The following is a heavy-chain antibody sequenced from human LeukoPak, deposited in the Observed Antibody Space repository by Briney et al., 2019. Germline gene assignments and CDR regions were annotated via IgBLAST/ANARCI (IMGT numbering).Heavy chain of an antibody. V-gene: IGHV4-4*07. CDR3: ARERTGSGYSAFDY. D-gene: IGHD3-22*01. CDR1: GGSISTFY. CDR2: IYTTGSA. J-gene: IGHJ4*02. Sequence: PSETLSLTCTVSGGSISTFYWSGIRQPAGKGLEWMGRIYTTGSANYNPSLKSRVSLSLDTSNNQFSLKLRSITAADTAVYYCARERTGSGYSAFDYWGQGILVTVSS.